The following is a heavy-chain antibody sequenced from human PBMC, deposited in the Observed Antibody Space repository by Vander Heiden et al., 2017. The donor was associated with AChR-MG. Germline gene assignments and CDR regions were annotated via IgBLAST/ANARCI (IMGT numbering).Heavy chain of an antibody. CDR2: IYYSGST. D-gene: IGHD4-17*01. Sequence: QLQLQESGPGLVKPSETLSLTCTASGGSISSSSYYWGWIRQPPGKGLEWIGSIYYSGSTYYNPSLKSRVTISVDTSKNQFSLKLSSVTAADTAVYYCARLFDRVTTYDYWGQGTLVTVSS. J-gene: IGHJ4*02. CDR3: ARLFDRVTTYDY. CDR1: GGSISSSSYY. V-gene: IGHV4-39*01.